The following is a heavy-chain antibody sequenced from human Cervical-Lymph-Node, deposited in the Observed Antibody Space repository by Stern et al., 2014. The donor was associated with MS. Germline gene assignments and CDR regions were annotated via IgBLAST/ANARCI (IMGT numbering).Heavy chain of an antibody. CDR3: ARWTVYDYVWGSYRPPYGMDV. D-gene: IGHD3-16*02. V-gene: IGHV1-18*04. CDR1: GYTFTSYG. J-gene: IGHJ6*02. CDR2: ISAYKGNP. Sequence: QVQLVQSGAEVKKPGASVKVSCKASGYTFTSYGISWVRQAPGHGLEWMGWISAYKGNPNDAQKTQGRVTMTPDNSKSTAFMWLRSLRADDTAVYYCARWTVYDYVWGSYRPPYGMDVWGQGTTVTVSS.